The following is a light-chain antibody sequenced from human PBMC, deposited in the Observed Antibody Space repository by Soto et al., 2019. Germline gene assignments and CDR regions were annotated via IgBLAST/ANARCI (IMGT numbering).Light chain of an antibody. CDR2: GAF. CDR1: QSIRGL. V-gene: IGKV1-39*01. J-gene: IGKJ1*01. CDR3: HESYSDTRT. Sequence: DIQLTQSPSSLSASVGDRVTITCRASQSIRGLLHWYYQKPGKAPKLLIQGAFSLRSGVPARFSGSGAGTDFTLTIGSLHPEDAATYHCHESYSDTRTFGHGARVEIK.